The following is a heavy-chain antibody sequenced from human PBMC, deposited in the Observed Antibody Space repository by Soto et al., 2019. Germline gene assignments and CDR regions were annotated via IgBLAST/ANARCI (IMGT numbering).Heavy chain of an antibody. Sequence: ELQLVASGGGLVQPGGSLRLSCAASGFTVSNNYVRWVRQAPGKGLERVSVIFSNGDTRYADSVKGRFTIARDSSSNTLYLQMNSLRVEDTGVYYCARDGTYNWVGGQGIHVTVSS. CDR2: IFSNGDT. CDR1: GFTVSNNY. D-gene: IGHD1-1*01. V-gene: IGHV3-66*01. J-gene: IGHJ4*02. CDR3: ARDGTYNWV.